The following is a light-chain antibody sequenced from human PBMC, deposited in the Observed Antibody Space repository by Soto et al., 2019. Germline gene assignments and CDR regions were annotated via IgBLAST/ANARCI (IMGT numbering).Light chain of an antibody. CDR3: QQYNNWPPLYT. V-gene: IGKV3-15*01. Sequence: IVITQSPATLSVSPGERATLACRASQSVNNNLAWYQQKPGQAPRLLIYGASSRATGIPARFSGSGSGTEFTLTITSLQSEDFAVYFCQQYNNWPPLYTFGQGTKLEIK. CDR2: GAS. J-gene: IGKJ2*01. CDR1: QSVNNN.